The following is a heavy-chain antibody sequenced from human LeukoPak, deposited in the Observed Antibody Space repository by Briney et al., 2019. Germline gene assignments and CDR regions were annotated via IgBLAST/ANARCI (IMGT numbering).Heavy chain of an antibody. V-gene: IGHV1-2*02. Sequence: ASVKVSCKASGYTFTGYYMHWVRQAPGQGLEWMGWINPNSGGTNYAQKFQGRVTMTRDTSISTAYMELSRLRSDDTAVYYCARVQSGYSYGLMGGYWGQGTLVTVSS. J-gene: IGHJ4*02. CDR3: ARVQSGYSYGLMGGY. CDR2: INPNSGGT. D-gene: IGHD5-18*01. CDR1: GYTFTGYY.